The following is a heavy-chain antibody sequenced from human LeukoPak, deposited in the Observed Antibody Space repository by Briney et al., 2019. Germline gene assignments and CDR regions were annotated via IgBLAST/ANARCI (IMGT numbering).Heavy chain of an antibody. CDR1: GDSMSSYS. V-gene: IGHV4-4*07. CDR3: ARDLLGYFDC. D-gene: IGHD2-21*01. CDR2: IFISGRT. Sequence: PSETLSLTCTVSGDSMSSYSWSWMRQPAGKGLEWIGRIFISGRTNYNPSPKSRVSMSVDTSKNQFSLKLSSVTAAERAVYYCARDLLGYFDCWGQGTLVTVSS. J-gene: IGHJ4*02.